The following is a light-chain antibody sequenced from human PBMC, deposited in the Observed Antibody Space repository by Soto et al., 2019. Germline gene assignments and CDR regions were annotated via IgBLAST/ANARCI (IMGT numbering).Light chain of an antibody. J-gene: IGKJ4*01. CDR3: QQRSNWPLT. CDR1: QSVSSY. V-gene: IGKV3-11*01. Sequence: EIVLTQSPATLSLSPGERATLSCRASQSVSSYLAWYKQKPGQAPRLLIYDASNRATGIPARFSGSGSATDFTLTISSLEPEDFAVYYCQQRSNWPLTFGGGTKV. CDR2: DAS.